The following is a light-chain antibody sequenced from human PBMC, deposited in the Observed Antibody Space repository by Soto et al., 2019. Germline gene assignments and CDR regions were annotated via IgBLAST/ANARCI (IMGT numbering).Light chain of an antibody. V-gene: IGKV1-9*01. CDR2: GAS. CDR1: QDINSY. J-gene: IGKJ3*01. CDR3: QQLNSYSIFT. Sequence: DIQLTQSPSFLSASVGDRVTITCRASQDINSYLAWYQQKPGKAPKLLIFGASTLQSGVPPRFSGSGSGTEFTLTISSLQPEDFATYYCQQLNSYSIFTFGPGTKVDI.